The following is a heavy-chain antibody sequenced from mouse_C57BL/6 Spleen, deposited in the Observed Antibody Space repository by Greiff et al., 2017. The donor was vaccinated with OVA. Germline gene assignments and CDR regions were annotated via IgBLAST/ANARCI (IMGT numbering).Heavy chain of an antibody. D-gene: IGHD4-1*01. Sequence: QVQLKQSGPELVKPGASVKISCKASGYAFSSSWMNWVKQRPGKGLEWIGRIYPGDGDTNYNGKFKGKATLTADKSSSTAYMQLSSLTSEDSAVYFCAREGELALDYWGQGTTLTVSS. V-gene: IGHV1-82*01. J-gene: IGHJ2*01. CDR2: IYPGDGDT. CDR1: GYAFSSSW. CDR3: AREGELALDY.